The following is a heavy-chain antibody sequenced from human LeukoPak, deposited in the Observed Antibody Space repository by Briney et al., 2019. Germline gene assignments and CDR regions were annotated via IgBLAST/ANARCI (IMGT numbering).Heavy chain of an antibody. Sequence: PGGSLRLSCAASGFTFSSYAMSWVRQAPGKGLEWVSAISGSGGSTYYADSVKGRFTISRDNSKNTLYLQMNSLRAEDTAVYYCAKDKASRSGSPPGDYWGQGTLVNVSS. V-gene: IGHV3-23*01. CDR3: AKDKASRSGSPPGDY. CDR2: ISGSGGST. CDR1: GFTFSSYA. J-gene: IGHJ4*02. D-gene: IGHD1-26*01.